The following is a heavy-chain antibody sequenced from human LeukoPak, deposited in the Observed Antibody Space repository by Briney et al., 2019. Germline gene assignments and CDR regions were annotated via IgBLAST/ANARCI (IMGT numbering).Heavy chain of an antibody. CDR2: ISGTGGAT. J-gene: IGHJ4*02. CDR1: GFTFSNYA. Sequence: GGSLRLSCAASGFTFSNYAMSWVRQGPGKGLEWVSVISGTGGATYYADSVRGRFTISRDDPKNTLYLQMNSLRAEDTAVYYCAKAITCIHLTLDYWGQGTLVTVSS. CDR3: AKAITCIHLTLDY. V-gene: IGHV3-23*01. D-gene: IGHD5-18*01.